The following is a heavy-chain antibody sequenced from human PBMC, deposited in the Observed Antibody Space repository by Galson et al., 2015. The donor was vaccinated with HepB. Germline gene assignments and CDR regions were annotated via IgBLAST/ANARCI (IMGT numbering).Heavy chain of an antibody. V-gene: IGHV4-39*01. D-gene: IGHD1/OR15-1a*01. CDR2: ISFNGRT. CDR3: ARHGNNYYFFYGMDI. Sequence: ETLSLTCTVSGVSISDTTYCWGWVCLHPGRGLEWIGSISFNGRTNCEASLESRVSVSLDMSKNQFSLTLTSVTAADTAVYYCARHGNNYYFFYGMDIWGQGTTVTVSS. J-gene: IGHJ6*02. CDR1: GVSISDTTYC.